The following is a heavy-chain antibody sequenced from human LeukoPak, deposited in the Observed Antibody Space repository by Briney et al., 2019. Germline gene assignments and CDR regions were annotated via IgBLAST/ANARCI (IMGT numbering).Heavy chain of an antibody. Sequence: PGGSLRLSCAASGFTFRSNGMSWVRQAPGKGLEWVSGISDTGNRTFYADSVRGRFSISRDNSMNTLYLQMSSLRVEDTGVYYCAKRVPYGSSSVHFDCWGQGTLVTVSS. V-gene: IGHV3-23*01. CDR2: ISDTGNRT. CDR3: AKRVPYGSSSVHFDC. CDR1: GFTFRSNG. D-gene: IGHD6-6*01. J-gene: IGHJ4*02.